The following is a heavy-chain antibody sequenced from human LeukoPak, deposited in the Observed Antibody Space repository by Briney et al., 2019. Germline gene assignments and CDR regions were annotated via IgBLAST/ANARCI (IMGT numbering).Heavy chain of an antibody. J-gene: IGHJ4*02. CDR3: AKGDGSGSYTFDY. CDR1: GFTFISYA. D-gene: IGHD3-10*01. CDR2: IGESGDTS. V-gene: IGHV3-23*01. Sequence: PGGSLRLSCTASGFTFISYAMSWVRQAPGKGLEWVSSIGESGDTSYYADSVKGLFTISRDNSKNTPYLQMNSLRAEDTAVYYCAKGDGSGSYTFDYWGQGTLVTVSS.